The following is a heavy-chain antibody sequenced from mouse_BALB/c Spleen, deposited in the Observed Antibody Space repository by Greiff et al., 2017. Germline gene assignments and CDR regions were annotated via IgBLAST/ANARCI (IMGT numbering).Heavy chain of an antibody. CDR2: ISGGGSYT. CDR1: GFNVSDYY. CDR3: ARDYGSPFAY. J-gene: IGHJ3*01. D-gene: IGHD2-1*01. V-gene: IGHV5-4*02. Sequence: EVNVVESGGGRGKNGGSLKLSCAAAGFNVSDYYMYWVRQTPEKRLEWVATISGGGSYTDYPDSVKGRFTISRDNAKNNLYLQMSSLKSEDTAMYYCARDYGSPFAYCGHVALVPFSA.